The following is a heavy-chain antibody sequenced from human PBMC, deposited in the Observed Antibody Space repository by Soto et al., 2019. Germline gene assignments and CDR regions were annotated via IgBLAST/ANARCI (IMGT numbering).Heavy chain of an antibody. CDR1: GFTFRSYY. CDR3: ARVLAYGGNSLDY. J-gene: IGHJ4*02. V-gene: IGHV3-11*05. Sequence: GGSLRLSCAASGFTFRSYYMSWIRQAPGKGLEWVSYISSSSSYTNYADSVKGRFTISRDNAKNSLYLQMSSLRAEDTAVYYCARVLAYGGNSLDYWGQGTLVTVSS. CDR2: ISSSSSYT. D-gene: IGHD2-21*02.